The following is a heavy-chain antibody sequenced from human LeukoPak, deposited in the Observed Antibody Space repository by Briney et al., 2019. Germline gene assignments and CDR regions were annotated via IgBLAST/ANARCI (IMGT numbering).Heavy chain of an antibody. CDR2: ISYDGSHQ. CDR1: GFTFSHYA. J-gene: IGHJ4*02. V-gene: IGHV3-30*01. Sequence: AGGSLILSCAASGFTFSHYAMHWVRQAPGKGLEWVAVISYDGSHQYSADSVKGRLSISRDNSRHTLYLQMNSLRPEDMAVYYCARARNGTLKYWGQGTLVIVSS. D-gene: IGHD1-26*01. CDR3: ARARNGTLKY.